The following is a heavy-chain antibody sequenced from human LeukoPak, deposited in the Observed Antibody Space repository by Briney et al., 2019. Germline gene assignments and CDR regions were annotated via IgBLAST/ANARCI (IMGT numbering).Heavy chain of an antibody. CDR2: INPNSGGT. Sequence: ASVKVSCKASGYTFTGYYMHWVRQAPGQGLEWMGWINPNSGGTNYAQKFQGRVTKTRDTSISTAYMELSRLRSDDTAVYYCARTLSGYDYNFDYWGQGTLVTVSS. J-gene: IGHJ4*02. V-gene: IGHV1-2*02. CDR1: GYTFTGYY. D-gene: IGHD5-12*01. CDR3: ARTLSGYDYNFDY.